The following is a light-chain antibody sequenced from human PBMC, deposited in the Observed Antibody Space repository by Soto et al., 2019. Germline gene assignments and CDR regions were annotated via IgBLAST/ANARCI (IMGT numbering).Light chain of an antibody. V-gene: IGLV2-14*01. J-gene: IGLJ1*01. CDR2: EVR. Sequence: QSVLTQPASVSGSPGQSITISCTGTSSDVGNYNYVSWYQHHPGKAPKVMIYEVRNRPSGVSNRFSGSKSGNTASLTISGLQADDEANYYCSSYTSSNTPYVFGTGTKVTVL. CDR3: SSYTSSNTPYV. CDR1: SSDVGNYNY.